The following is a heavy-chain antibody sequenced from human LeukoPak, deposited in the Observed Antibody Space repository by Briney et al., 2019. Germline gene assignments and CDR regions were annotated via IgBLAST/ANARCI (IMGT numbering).Heavy chain of an antibody. J-gene: IGHJ3*02. V-gene: IGHV1-69*13. Sequence: SVNVSCKASLGSFTLTSHAISWVRQAPGRGLEWVGGLIPIYGSANYAQKFQGRVTITSDESTRTVFMELSSLRPEDSAVYYCAGFFYDNSGDAFDIWGQGTMVNVSS. CDR1: LGSFTLTSHA. D-gene: IGHD3-22*01. CDR3: AGFFYDNSGDAFDI. CDR2: LIPIYGSA.